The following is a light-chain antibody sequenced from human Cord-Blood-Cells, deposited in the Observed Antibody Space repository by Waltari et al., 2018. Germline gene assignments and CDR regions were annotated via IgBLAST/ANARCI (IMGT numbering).Light chain of an antibody. Sequence: SYVLTQPPSVSVAPGKTARITCGGNNIGSKSVHRYQQKPGQAPVLVIYYDSDRPSGIPERFSGSNSGNTATLTISRVEAGDEADYYCQVWDSSSDHYVVFGGGTKLTVL. CDR1: NIGSKS. J-gene: IGLJ2*01. V-gene: IGLV3-21*04. CDR2: YDS. CDR3: QVWDSSSDHYVV.